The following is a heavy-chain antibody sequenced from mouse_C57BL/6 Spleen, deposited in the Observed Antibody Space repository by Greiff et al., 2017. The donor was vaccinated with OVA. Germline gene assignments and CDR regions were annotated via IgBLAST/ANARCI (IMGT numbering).Heavy chain of an antibody. CDR3: AREGYYGSPFAY. V-gene: IGHV1-64*01. CDR1: GYTFTSYW. D-gene: IGHD1-1*01. J-gene: IGHJ3*01. CDR2: IHPNSGST. Sequence: QVQLQQPGAELVKPGASVKLSCKASGYTFTSYWMHWVKQRPGQGLEWIGMIHPNSGSTNYNEKFKSKATLTVDKSSSTAYMQLSSLTSEDSAVYYCAREGYYGSPFAYWGQGTLVTVSA.